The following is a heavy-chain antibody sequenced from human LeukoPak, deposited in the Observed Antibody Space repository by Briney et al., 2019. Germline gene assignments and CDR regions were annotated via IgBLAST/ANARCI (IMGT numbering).Heavy chain of an antibody. Sequence: GESLKISCKGSAYSFTNYWISWVRQMPGKGLEWMGRIDPGDSQTNYSPSFQRHVTISAAKSISTAYLQWSSLKASDTAMYYCARHSSVLNSFDPWGQGTLVTVSS. CDR1: AYSFTNYW. CDR2: IDPGDSQT. D-gene: IGHD3-22*01. V-gene: IGHV5-10-1*01. J-gene: IGHJ5*02. CDR3: ARHSSVLNSFDP.